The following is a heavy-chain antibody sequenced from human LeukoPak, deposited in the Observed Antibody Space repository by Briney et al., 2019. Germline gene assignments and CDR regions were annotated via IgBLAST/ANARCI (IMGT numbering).Heavy chain of an antibody. CDR3: ARIIVAYTGVDY. CDR2: ISSEGGTT. D-gene: IGHD5-12*01. CDR1: GFTFSSYW. J-gene: IGHJ4*02. V-gene: IGHV3-74*01. Sequence: GGSLGLSCAASGFTFSSYWMRWVRQAPGKGLVWVSRISSEGGTTNYADSVKGRFTISRDNAKNTLYLQMNSLRAEDTAVYYCARIIVAYTGVDYWGQGTLVTVSS.